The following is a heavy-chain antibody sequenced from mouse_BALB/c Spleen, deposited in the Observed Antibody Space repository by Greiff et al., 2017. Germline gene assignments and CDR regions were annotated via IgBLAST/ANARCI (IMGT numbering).Heavy chain of an antibody. J-gene: IGHJ4*01. D-gene: IGHD2-14*01. CDR2: ISDGGSYT. CDR1: GFTFSDYY. Sequence: EVMLVESGGGLVKPGGSLKLSCAASGFTFSDYYMYWVRQTPEKRLEWVATISDGGSYTYYPDSVKGRFTISRDNAKNNLYLQMSSLKSEDTAMYYCARGVRRRDMAYYYAMDYWGQGTSVTVSS. CDR3: ARGVRRRDMAYYYAMDY. V-gene: IGHV5-4*02.